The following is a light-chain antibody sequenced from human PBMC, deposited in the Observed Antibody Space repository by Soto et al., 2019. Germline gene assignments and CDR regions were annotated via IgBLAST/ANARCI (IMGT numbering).Light chain of an antibody. CDR3: QQRSHWPT. V-gene: IGKV3-11*01. J-gene: IGKJ1*01. CDR1: QSVSSH. CDR2: DAS. Sequence: EIVLTQSPATLSLSPGERATLSCRASQSVSSHLAWYQQKPGQSPRLLIYDASNRATGIPARFSGSGSGTDFTLIISSLEPEDFAFYFCQQRSHWPTFGQGTKVDI.